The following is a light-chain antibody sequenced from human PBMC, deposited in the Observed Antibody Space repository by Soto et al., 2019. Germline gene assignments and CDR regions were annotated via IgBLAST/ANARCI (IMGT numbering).Light chain of an antibody. CDR1: QSISSW. V-gene: IGKV1-5*01. CDR2: DAS. Sequence: DILMTQSPSTLSASVGDRVTITCRASQSISSWLAWYQQKPGKAPKLLIYDASSLESGVPSRFSGSGSGTEFTLTISSRQPDDFATYYCQQYNSYPYTFGQGTKLEIK. J-gene: IGKJ2*01. CDR3: QQYNSYPYT.